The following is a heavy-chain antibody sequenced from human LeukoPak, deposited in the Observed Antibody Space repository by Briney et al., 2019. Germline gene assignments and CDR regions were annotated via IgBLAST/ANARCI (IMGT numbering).Heavy chain of an antibody. J-gene: IGHJ4*02. CDR2: INHSGST. V-gene: IGHV4-34*01. D-gene: IGHD4-23*01. Sequence: SETLSLTCAVYGGSFSGYYWSWIPQPPGKGLEWIGEINHSGSTNYNPSLKSRVTISVDTSENQFSLRLSSVTAADTAGYYCASRGGNSGGVPNYWGQGTLVTVSS. CDR3: ASRGGNSGGVPNY. CDR1: GGSFSGYY.